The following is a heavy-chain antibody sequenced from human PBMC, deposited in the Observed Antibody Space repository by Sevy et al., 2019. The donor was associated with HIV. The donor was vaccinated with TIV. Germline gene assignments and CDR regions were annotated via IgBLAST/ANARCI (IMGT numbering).Heavy chain of an antibody. CDR3: ARAIGISASF. Sequence: GGSLRLSCAASGFIFNDYWMHWVRQAPGKGLEWVANINEDGSKQYYVDSVKGRFTISRDNAKSSVFLEMNSLRVDDAVIYYCARAIGISASFWGQGTLLTVSS. CDR1: GFIFNDYW. CDR2: INEDGSKQ. J-gene: IGHJ4*02. D-gene: IGHD2-15*01. V-gene: IGHV3-7*03.